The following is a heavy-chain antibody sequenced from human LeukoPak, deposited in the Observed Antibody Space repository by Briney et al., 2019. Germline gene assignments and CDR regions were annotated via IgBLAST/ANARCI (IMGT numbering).Heavy chain of an antibody. D-gene: IGHD3-3*01. CDR1: GGSISSGDYY. V-gene: IGHV4-30-4*08. Sequence: PSETLSLTCTVSGGSISSGDYYWSWIRQPPGKGLEWIGYIYYSGSTYYNPSLKSRVTISVDTSKNQFSLKLSSVTAADTAVYYCARVGRITIFGPNGYYYMDVWGKGTTVTVSS. CDR3: ARVGRITIFGPNGYYYMDV. J-gene: IGHJ6*03. CDR2: IYYSGST.